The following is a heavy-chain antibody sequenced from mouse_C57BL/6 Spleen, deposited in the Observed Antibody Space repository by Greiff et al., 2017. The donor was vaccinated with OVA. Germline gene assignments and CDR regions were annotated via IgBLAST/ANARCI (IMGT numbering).Heavy chain of an antibody. D-gene: IGHD2-3*01. Sequence: LVEPGASVKISCKASGYTFTDYYMNWVKQSHGKSLEWIGDINPNNGGTSYNQKFKGKATLTVDKSSSTAYMELRSLTSEDSAVYYCARRDGYFAYWGQGTLVTVSA. CDR3: ARRDGYFAY. V-gene: IGHV1-26*01. CDR2: INPNNGGT. J-gene: IGHJ3*01. CDR1: GYTFTDYY.